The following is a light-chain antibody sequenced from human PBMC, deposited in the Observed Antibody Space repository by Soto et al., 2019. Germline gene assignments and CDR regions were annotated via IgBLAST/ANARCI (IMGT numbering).Light chain of an antibody. Sequence: DIQMTQSPSSLSASVGDRVTITCQASQDISNYLNWFQQKPGKAPKFLIYDASNLETGDPSRFSGSGSGTDFSFTISSQQPEDIGTYYCQQYDNLPPLTFGGGTKVEIK. J-gene: IGKJ4*01. CDR1: QDISNY. V-gene: IGKV1-33*01. CDR3: QQYDNLPPLT. CDR2: DAS.